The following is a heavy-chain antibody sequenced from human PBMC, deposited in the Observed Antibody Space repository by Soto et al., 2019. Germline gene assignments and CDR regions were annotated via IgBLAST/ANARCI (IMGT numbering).Heavy chain of an antibody. D-gene: IGHD2-2*01. Sequence: GASVKVSCKASGYTFTSYYMHWVRQAPGQGLEWMGIINPSGGSTSYAQKFQGRVTMTRDTSTSTVYMELSSLRSEDTAVYYCARDLSTDPGLPPWFDPWGQGTLVTVSS. CDR1: GYTFTSYY. V-gene: IGHV1-46*01. J-gene: IGHJ5*02. CDR2: INPSGGST. CDR3: ARDLSTDPGLPPWFDP.